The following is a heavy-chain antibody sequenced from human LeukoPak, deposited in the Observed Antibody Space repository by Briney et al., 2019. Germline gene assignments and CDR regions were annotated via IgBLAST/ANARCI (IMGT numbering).Heavy chain of an antibody. D-gene: IGHD4-23*01. CDR3: AKANDYGGNTGFDY. CDR2: INQDGSEK. Sequence: GGSLRLSCAASGFTFSSYAMSWVRQAPGEGLEWVANINQDGSEKYYVDSVKGRFTISRDNAKNSLYLQMNSLRAEDTAVYYCAKANDYGGNTGFDYWGQGTLVTVSS. CDR1: GFTFSSYA. V-gene: IGHV3-7*03. J-gene: IGHJ4*02.